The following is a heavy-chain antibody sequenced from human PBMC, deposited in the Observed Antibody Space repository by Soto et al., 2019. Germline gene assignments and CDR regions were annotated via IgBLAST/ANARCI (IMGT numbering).Heavy chain of an antibody. CDR2: ISAYNGNT. D-gene: IGHD3-10*01. CDR3: AREYGSGSRFDS. V-gene: IGHV1-18*01. J-gene: IGHJ4*02. CDR1: GYTFTSYG. Sequence: QVQLVQSGAEVKKPGASVKVSCKASGYTFTSYGISWVRQAPGQGLEGMGWISAYNGNTNYAQKLQGRVTMTTDKSTSTAYREMRSPRSDATAVYSSAREYGSGSRFDSWGQGTLGTVSS.